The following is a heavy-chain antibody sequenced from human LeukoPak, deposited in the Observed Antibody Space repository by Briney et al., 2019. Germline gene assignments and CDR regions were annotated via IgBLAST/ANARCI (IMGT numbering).Heavy chain of an antibody. Sequence: ASVKVSCKASGYTFTDYYMHWVRQAPGQGFEWMGWINPNDGDTNYAQKFQGRVTMTRGTSISTAHMEVSRLRSDDTAMYYCARANFLYCSSSTCLFDYWGQGTLVTVSS. D-gene: IGHD2-2*01. V-gene: IGHV1-2*02. CDR3: ARANFLYCSSSTCLFDY. CDR1: GYTFTDYY. CDR2: INPNDGDT. J-gene: IGHJ4*02.